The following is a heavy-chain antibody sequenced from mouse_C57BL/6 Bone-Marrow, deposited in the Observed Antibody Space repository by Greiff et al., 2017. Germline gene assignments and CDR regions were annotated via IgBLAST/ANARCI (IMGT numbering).Heavy chain of an antibody. CDR1: GYTFTDYE. Sequence: QVQLKESGAELVRPGASVTLSCKASGYTFTDYEMHWVKQTPVHGLEWIGAIDPETGGTAYNQTFKGKAILTADKSSSTAYMELRSLTSEDSAVYYCTRGEWWFAYWGQGTLVTVSA. CDR3: TRGEWWFAY. J-gene: IGHJ3*01. CDR2: IDPETGGT. V-gene: IGHV1-15*01. D-gene: IGHD1-3*01.